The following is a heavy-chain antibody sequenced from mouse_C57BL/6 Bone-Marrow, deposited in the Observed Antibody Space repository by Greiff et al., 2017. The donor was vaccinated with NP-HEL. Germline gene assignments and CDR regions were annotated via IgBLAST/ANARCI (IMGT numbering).Heavy chain of an antibody. CDR2: IWSGGST. D-gene: IGHD6-1*01. V-gene: IGHV2-2*01. Sequence: QVQLKESGPGLVQPSQSLSITCTVSGFSLTSYGVHWVRQSPGQGLEWLGVIWSGGSTDYNAAFISRLSISKDNSKSQGVFKMNSLQADDTAIYYCAGLFSFAYWGQGTLVTVSA. CDR1: GFSLTSYG. J-gene: IGHJ3*01. CDR3: AGLFSFAY.